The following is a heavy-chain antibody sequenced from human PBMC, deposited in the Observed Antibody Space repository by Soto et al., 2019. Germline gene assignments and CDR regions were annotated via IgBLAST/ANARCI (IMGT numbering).Heavy chain of an antibody. V-gene: IGHV3-23*01. J-gene: IGHJ4*02. CDR1: GFTFSAYA. Sequence: EVEMLESGGGLVQPGGSLRLSCEVSGFTFSAYAMNWVRQAPGKGLQWVAGITSSGSGTFYADSVKGRFTISRDNFMNALYLELRTVREDDTAVYFCAKDLRDVGARPWFKCFDDWGQGTLVTVSS. CDR3: AKDLRDVGARPWFKCFDD. CDR2: ITSSGSGT. D-gene: IGHD6-6*01.